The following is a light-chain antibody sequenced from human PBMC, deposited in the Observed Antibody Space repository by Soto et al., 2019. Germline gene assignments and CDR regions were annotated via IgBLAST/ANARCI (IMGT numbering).Light chain of an antibody. Sequence: EIVLTQSPGTLSLSPGERATLSCRASQSVSSNYLAWYQQKPGQAPRPLIYGASSRATGIPDRFSGSGSGTDFTLTISRLAPEDFAVYYCQQYGSSPETFGQGTKVEIK. CDR1: QSVSSNY. V-gene: IGKV3-20*01. J-gene: IGKJ1*01. CDR3: QQYGSSPET. CDR2: GAS.